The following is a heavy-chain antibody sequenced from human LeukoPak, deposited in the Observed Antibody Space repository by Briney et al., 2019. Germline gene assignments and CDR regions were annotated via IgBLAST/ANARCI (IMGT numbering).Heavy chain of an antibody. CDR2: VYYSGST. D-gene: IGHD2-2*01. V-gene: IGHV4-39*07. J-gene: IGHJ6*03. Sequence: SETLSLTCTVSGGSISSGNYYWGWIRQPPGKGLEWIGCVYYSGSTYYNPSLKSRVTISVDTSKNQFSLKLSSVTAADTAVYYCAREPLYCSSTSCYGGYYYYYMDVWGKGTTVTVSS. CDR1: GGSISSGNYY. CDR3: AREPLYCSSTSCYGGYYYYYMDV.